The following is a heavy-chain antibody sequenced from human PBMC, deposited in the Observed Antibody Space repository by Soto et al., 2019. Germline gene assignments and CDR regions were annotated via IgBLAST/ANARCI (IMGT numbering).Heavy chain of an antibody. CDR2: MNPNSGNT. CDR3: VRDRGYPDSFDV. V-gene: IGHV1-8*01. J-gene: IGHJ3*01. CDR1: GYTFTSYD. D-gene: IGHD1-1*01. Sequence: ASVKVSCKASGYTFTSYDINWVRQATGQGLEWMGWMNPNSGNTGYAQKFRGRVTMTRNTSISTAYMELSSLRAEDTALYFCVRDRGYPDSFDVWGRGTMVTVSS.